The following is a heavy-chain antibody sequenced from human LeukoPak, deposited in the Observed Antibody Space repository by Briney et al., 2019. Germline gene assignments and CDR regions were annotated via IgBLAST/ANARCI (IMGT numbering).Heavy chain of an antibody. CDR3: ARGGFVTTIDY. Sequence: SQTLSLTCTVSGGSISSYYWSWIRQPPGKGLEWIGYIYYSGSTNYSPSLKSRVTISVDTSKNQFSLKLSSVTAADTAVYYCARGGFVTTIDYWGQGTLVTVSS. V-gene: IGHV4-59*01. CDR2: IYYSGST. D-gene: IGHD4-17*01. CDR1: GGSISSYY. J-gene: IGHJ4*02.